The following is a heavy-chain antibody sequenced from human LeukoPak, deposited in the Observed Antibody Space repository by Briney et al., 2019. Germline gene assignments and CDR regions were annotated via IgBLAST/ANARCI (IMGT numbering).Heavy chain of an antibody. CDR1: GYTFTSYY. Sequence: ASVKVSCKASGYTFTSYYMHWVRQAPGQGLEWMGIINPSGGSTSYAQKFQGRVTMTTDTSTSTAYMELRSLRSDDTAVYYCARRRLQGITMVRGDKGAFDIWGQGTMVTVSS. V-gene: IGHV1-46*01. J-gene: IGHJ3*02. D-gene: IGHD3-10*01. CDR2: INPSGGST. CDR3: ARRRLQGITMVRGDKGAFDI.